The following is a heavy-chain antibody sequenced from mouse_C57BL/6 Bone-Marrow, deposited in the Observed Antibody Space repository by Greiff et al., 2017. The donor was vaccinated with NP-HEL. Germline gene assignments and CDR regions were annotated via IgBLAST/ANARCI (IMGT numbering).Heavy chain of an antibody. Sequence: VQLQQPGAELVKPGASVTLSFPSSFSPFPLSCLPFFPPLPFPFLSLLCMIPPNSGSTNYNEQFKRKATLTVDKSSSTAYMQLSSLTSEDSAVYYGARNYYGTRYFDYWGQGTTLTVSS. D-gene: IGHD1-1*01. CDR3: ARNYYGTRYFDY. CDR2: IPPNSGST. V-gene: IGHV1-64*01. CDR1: FSPFPLSC. J-gene: IGHJ2*01.